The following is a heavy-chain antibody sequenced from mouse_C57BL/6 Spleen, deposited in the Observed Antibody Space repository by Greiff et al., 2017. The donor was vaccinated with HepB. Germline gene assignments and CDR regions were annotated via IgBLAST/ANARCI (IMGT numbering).Heavy chain of an antibody. CDR1: GYSFTDYN. CDR2: INPNYGTT. CDR3: ASGYYYGSSSWFAY. Sequence: EVKLMESGPELVKPGASVKISCKASGYSFTDYNMNWVKQSNGKSLEWIGVINPNYGTTSYNQKFKGKATLTVDQSSSTAYMQLNSLTSEGSAVYYCASGYYYGSSSWFAYWGQGTLVTVSA. J-gene: IGHJ3*01. V-gene: IGHV1-39*01. D-gene: IGHD1-1*01.